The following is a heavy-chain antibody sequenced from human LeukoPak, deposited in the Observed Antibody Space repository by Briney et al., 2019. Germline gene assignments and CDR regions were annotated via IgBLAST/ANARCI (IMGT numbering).Heavy chain of an antibody. CDR3: AKEVKAGTNWFDP. V-gene: IGHV3-23*01. CDR2: ISFSGTNT. J-gene: IGHJ5*02. CDR1: GFTFSSYA. Sequence: GGSLRLSCAASGFTFSSYAMSWVRQAPGKGLEWVSAISFSGTNTYYADSVKGRFTISRDNSKNTLYLQMNSLRAEDTAVYFCAKEVKAGTNWFDPWGQGTLVTVSS.